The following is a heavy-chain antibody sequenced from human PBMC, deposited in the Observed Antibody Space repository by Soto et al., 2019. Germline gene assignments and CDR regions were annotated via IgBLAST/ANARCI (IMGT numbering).Heavy chain of an antibody. V-gene: IGHV3-21*01. CDR3: ARDFGWYNWNDDGLDY. CDR2: ISSSSSYI. J-gene: IGHJ4*02. Sequence: GGSLRLSCAASGFTFSSYSMNWVRQAPGKGLEWVSSISSSSSYIYYADSVKGRFTISRDNAKNSLHLQMNSLRAEDTAVYYCARDFGWYNWNDDGLDYWGQGALVTVSS. CDR1: GFTFSSYS. D-gene: IGHD1-1*01.